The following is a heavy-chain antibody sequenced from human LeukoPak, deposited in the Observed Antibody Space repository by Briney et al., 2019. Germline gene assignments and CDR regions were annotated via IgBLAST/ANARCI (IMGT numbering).Heavy chain of an antibody. V-gene: IGHV1-24*01. CDR1: GFTLSELS. CDR2: FEPKDGEA. CDR3: ATGVFCATTTCPGYGNYYYFMDV. D-gene: IGHD2-2*01. Sequence: ASVRLSCKVSGFTLSELSMHWVRQAPGKGLEWVADFEPKDGEAVYAEKFRGRVILTGDRPSNTAYMDLSSLGADDTAVYYCATGVFCATTTCPGYGNYYYFMDVWGEGTTVTV. J-gene: IGHJ6*03.